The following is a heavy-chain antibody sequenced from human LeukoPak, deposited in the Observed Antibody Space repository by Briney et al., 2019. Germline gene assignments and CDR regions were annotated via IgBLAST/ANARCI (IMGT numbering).Heavy chain of an antibody. CDR2: INHSGST. CDR3: VRAVYGDYKDY. CDR1: GGSFSGYY. J-gene: IGHJ4*02. Sequence: SETLSLTCAVYGGSFSGYYWSWIRQPPGKGLEWIGEINHSGSTNYNPSLKSRVTISVDTSKNQFSLKLSSVTAADTAVYYCVRAVYGDYKDYWGQGTLVTVSS. D-gene: IGHD4-17*01. V-gene: IGHV4-34*01.